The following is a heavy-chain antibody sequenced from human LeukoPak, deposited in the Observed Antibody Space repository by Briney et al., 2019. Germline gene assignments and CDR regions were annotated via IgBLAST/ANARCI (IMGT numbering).Heavy chain of an antibody. Sequence: PSETLSLTCAVYGGSFSGYYWSWIRQPPGKGLEWIGEINHSGSTNYDPSLKSRVTISVDTSKNQFSLKLSSVTAADTAVYYCARISPSLGWPVQPFDYWGQGTLVTVSS. CDR3: ARISPSLGWPVQPFDY. J-gene: IGHJ4*02. CDR2: INHSGST. V-gene: IGHV4-34*01. D-gene: IGHD6-19*01. CDR1: GGSFSGYY.